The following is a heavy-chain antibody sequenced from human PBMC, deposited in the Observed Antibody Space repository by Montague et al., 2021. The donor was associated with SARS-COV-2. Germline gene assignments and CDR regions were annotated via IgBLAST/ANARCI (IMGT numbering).Heavy chain of an antibody. Sequence: PALVKPTQTLTLTRTFSGFSLSTSGVGVGWIRQPPGKALEWLALVYWDDEKRYSPSLKSRLTITKDTSKNQVVLTMTNMDPVDTATYYCAHRRGLLLSDAFDXWGQGTMVTVSS. CDR2: VYWDDEK. D-gene: IGHD1-26*01. CDR1: GFSLSTSGVG. CDR3: AHRRGLLLSDAFDX. V-gene: IGHV2-5*02. J-gene: IGHJ3*02.